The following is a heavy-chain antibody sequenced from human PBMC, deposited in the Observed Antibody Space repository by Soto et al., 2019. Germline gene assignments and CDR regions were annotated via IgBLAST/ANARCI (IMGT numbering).Heavy chain of an antibody. CDR3: ARGKPSGYRFGPRNFFYYGMDV. CDR1: SGSLTDHY. CDR2: INHSGIT. Sequence: SETLALTCGVFSGSLTDHYWTWIRQTPGKGLEWIGEINHSGITDYNPSLKSRVTLSLGTSKNQFSLKVTALTAADTAVYYCARGKPSGYRFGPRNFFYYGMDVWGPGTTVTVSS. V-gene: IGHV4-34*01. J-gene: IGHJ6*02. D-gene: IGHD5-18*01.